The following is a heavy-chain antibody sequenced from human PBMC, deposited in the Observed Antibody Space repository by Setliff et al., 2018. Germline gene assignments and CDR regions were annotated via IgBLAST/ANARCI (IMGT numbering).Heavy chain of an antibody. CDR2: ISAYNGNT. Sequence: ASVKVSCKASGYTFTSYGISWVRQAPGQGLEWMGWISAYNGNTNYAQKLQGRVTMTTDTSTSTAYMELRSLRSDDTAVYYCARVHTYYYGSGSYEALGTTPNYFNLWGQGTQVTVSS. V-gene: IGHV1-18*01. CDR1: GYTFTSYG. D-gene: IGHD3-10*01. J-gene: IGHJ4*02. CDR3: ARVHTYYYGSGSYEALGTTPNYFNL.